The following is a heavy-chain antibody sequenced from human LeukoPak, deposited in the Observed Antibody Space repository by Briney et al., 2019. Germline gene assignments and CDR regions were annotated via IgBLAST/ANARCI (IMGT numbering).Heavy chain of an antibody. CDR2: ISYDGSNK. CDR1: GFTFSSYA. Sequence: AGGSLRLSCAASGFTFSSYAMHWVRQAPGKGLEWVAVISYDGSNKYYADSVKGRFTISRDNSKNTLYLQMNSLRAEDTAVYYCARGTYYYDSSGCYSIDYWGQGTLVTVSS. D-gene: IGHD3-22*01. J-gene: IGHJ4*02. CDR3: ARGTYYYDSSGCYSIDY. V-gene: IGHV3-30-3*01.